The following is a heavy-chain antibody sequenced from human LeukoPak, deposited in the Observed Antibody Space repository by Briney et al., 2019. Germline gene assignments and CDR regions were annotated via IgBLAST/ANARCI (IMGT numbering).Heavy chain of an antibody. Sequence: ASVKVSCKTSGYRFATYAITWVRQAPGQGLEWMGWINTNTGQPAYAQGFTGRFVFSLDTSVTTAYLQITSLKTEDTAVYYCARWVAAADPWGQGTLVTVSS. CDR1: GYRFATYA. CDR3: ARWVAAADP. D-gene: IGHD6-13*01. CDR2: INTNTGQP. V-gene: IGHV7-4-1*02. J-gene: IGHJ5*02.